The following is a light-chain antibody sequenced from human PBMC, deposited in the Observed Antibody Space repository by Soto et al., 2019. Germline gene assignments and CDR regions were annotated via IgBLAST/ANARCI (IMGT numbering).Light chain of an antibody. CDR2: DVS. CDR1: SSDFGGYNY. Sequence: ALTQPRSVSGSPGQSVTISCTGTSSDFGGYNYVSWYQHHPGKAPKLMIYDVSERPSGVPDRFSGSKSGNTASLTISGLQAEDEAEYYCCSYAGTFYVFGTGTKVTV. V-gene: IGLV2-11*01. CDR3: CSYAGTFYV. J-gene: IGLJ1*01.